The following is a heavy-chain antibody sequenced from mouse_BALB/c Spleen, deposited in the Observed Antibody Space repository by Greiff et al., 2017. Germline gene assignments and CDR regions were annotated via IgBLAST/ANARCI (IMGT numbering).Heavy chain of an antibody. CDR2: ISSGGSYT. Sequence: EVLLVESGGGLVKPGGSLKLSCAASGFTFSSYTMSWVRQTPEKRLEWVATISSGGSYTYYPDSVKGRFTISRDNAKNTVYLQMSSLKSEDTAMYYCARPHSYGSSKCAYWGQGTLVTVSA. D-gene: IGHD1-1*01. J-gene: IGHJ3*01. CDR3: ARPHSYGSSKCAY. V-gene: IGHV5-6-4*01. CDR1: GFTFSSYT.